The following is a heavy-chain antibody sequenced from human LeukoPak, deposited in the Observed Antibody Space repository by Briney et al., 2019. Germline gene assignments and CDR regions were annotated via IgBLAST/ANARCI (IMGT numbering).Heavy chain of an antibody. CDR1: GFTFSSYS. CDR3: ARDRDIVVVLGLDFQH. CDR2: ISSSSSYI. V-gene: IGHV3-21*01. D-gene: IGHD2-21*01. J-gene: IGHJ1*01. Sequence: PGGSLRLSCAASGFTFSSYSMNWVRQAPGKGLEWVSSISSSSSYIYYADSVKGRFTISRDNAKNSLYLQMNSLRAEDTAVYYCARDRDIVVVLGLDFQHWGQGTLVTVSS.